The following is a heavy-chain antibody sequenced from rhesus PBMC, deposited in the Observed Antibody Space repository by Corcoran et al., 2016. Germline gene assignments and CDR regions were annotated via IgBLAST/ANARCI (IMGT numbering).Heavy chain of an antibody. J-gene: IGHJ4*01. CDR2: IDPSNSDA. CDR1: GYSFNNYW. CDR3: ARGRTLGFDY. D-gene: IGHD2-39*01. V-gene: IGHV5-20*02. Sequence: EVQLVQSGAEVKRPGESLQISCKTSGYSFNNYWISWVRQMSGKGLEWMGAIDPSNSDARDSPSFQGQVTISADKSITTAYLQWSSLKASDTATYYCARGRTLGFDYWGQGVLVTVSS.